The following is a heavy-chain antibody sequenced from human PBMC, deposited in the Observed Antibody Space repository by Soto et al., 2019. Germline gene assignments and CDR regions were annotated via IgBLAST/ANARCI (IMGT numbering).Heavy chain of an antibody. CDR1: GFAFSTYG. CDR2: ISYDGSNK. CDR3: AKDKVHCSGGRCDSGLYYYYCMDV. J-gene: IGHJ6*02. D-gene: IGHD2-15*01. Sequence: GESLKISCAASGFAFSTYGMHWVRQAPGKGLEWVAVISYDGSNKYYADSVKGRFTISRDNSKKTLYLQMKSLRAEDTAVYYCAKDKVHCSGGRCDSGLYYYYCMDVWGQGTTVTVSS. V-gene: IGHV3-30*18.